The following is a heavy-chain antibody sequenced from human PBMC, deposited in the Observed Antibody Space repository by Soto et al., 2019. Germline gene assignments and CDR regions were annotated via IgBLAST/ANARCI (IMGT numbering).Heavy chain of an antibody. CDR2: INSDGSIT. J-gene: IGHJ4*02. D-gene: IGHD3-16*02. V-gene: IGHV3-74*01. CDR1: GCTFSSYW. CDR3: VRYSRSVGGSYRPDY. Sequence: GGALRLCGAAAGCTFSSYWMHWVRQVPEKGLVWVSRINSDGSITNYADAVKGRFTISRDNVKNTLYMHMNSLRAEDTAVYYCVRYSRSVGGSYRPDYWGQGTLVTVSS.